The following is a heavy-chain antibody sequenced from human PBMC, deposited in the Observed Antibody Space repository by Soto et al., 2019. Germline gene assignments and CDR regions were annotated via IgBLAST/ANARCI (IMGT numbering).Heavy chain of an antibody. CDR3: ARMSYFYDKWYFDL. J-gene: IGHJ2*01. V-gene: IGHV4-30-4*01. CDR2: VYYSGST. Sequence: QLQESGPGLVKPSQTLSLTCTVSGGSINNNDYYWSWIRQTPGKGLEWIGYVYYSGSTDYIPSLKSRLSMSNDKYKNQFTLKLNSVTAADTATYYCARMSYFYDKWYFDLWGRGTLVTVSS. CDR1: GGSINNNDYY. D-gene: IGHD3-22*01.